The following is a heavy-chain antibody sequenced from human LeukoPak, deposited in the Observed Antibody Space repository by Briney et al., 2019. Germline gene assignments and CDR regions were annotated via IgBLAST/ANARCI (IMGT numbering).Heavy chain of an antibody. CDR1: GFTFSNAW. Sequence: TGGSLRLSCAASGFTFSNAWMSWVRQAPGKGLEWVGRIKSKTDGGTTDYAAPAKGRFTISRDDSKNTLYLQMNSLKTEDTAVYYCTTDFPKKFLRVYGDYGGYWGQGTLVTVSS. J-gene: IGHJ4*02. V-gene: IGHV3-15*01. CDR2: IKSKTDGGTT. D-gene: IGHD4-17*01. CDR3: TTDFPKKFLRVYGDYGGY.